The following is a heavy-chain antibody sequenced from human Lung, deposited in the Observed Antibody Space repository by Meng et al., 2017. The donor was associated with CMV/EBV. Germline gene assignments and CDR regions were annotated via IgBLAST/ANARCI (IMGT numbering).Heavy chain of an antibody. CDR1: GGSISSSDYY. Sequence: TVSGGSISSSDYYWSWIRQHPGEGLECIGYIYNSGSTYSNPSLRRRLSISIDTSKNQFSLKLNSVTAADTAVYYCARATGTGDDYFDYWGQGALVTVSS. CDR2: IYNSGST. CDR3: ARATGTGDDYFDY. D-gene: IGHD7-27*01. V-gene: IGHV4-31*02. J-gene: IGHJ4*02.